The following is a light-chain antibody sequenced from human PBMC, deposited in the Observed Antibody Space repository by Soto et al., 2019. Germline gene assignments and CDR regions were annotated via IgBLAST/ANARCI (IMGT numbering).Light chain of an antibody. CDR2: EVS. CDR1: SSDVGGYNY. Sequence: QSALTQPPSASGSPGQSVTISCTGTSSDVGGYNYVSWYQHHPGKAPKLMIYEVSKRPSGVPDRFSGSKSGNTASLTVSGLQVEDEADYYCSSYAGTKNVVFGGGTKLPS. V-gene: IGLV2-8*01. J-gene: IGLJ2*01. CDR3: SSYAGTKNVV.